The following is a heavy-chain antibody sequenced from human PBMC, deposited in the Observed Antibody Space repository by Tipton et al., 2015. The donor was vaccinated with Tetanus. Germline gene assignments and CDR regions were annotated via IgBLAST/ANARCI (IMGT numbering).Heavy chain of an antibody. V-gene: IGHV4-30-4*01. CDR3: AREGAPRAFDI. CDR1: GGSFRSGDHY. CDR2: IHYSGST. Sequence: TLSLTCTVSGGSFRSGDHYWSWIRQPPGKGLEWIGNIHYSGSTFYNPSLKSRVTISVDTSKNQFSLKLNSVTAADTAVYYCAREGAPRAFDIWGQGTMVTVSS. J-gene: IGHJ3*02.